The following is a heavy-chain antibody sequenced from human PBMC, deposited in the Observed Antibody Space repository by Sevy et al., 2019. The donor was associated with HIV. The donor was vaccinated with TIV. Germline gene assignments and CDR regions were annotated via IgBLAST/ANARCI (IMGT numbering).Heavy chain of an antibody. D-gene: IGHD3-22*01. V-gene: IGHV3-73*01. Sequence: GGSLRLSCAASGFTFSGSAMHWVRQASGKGLEWVGRIRSKANSYATAYAASVKGRFTISRDDSKNMAYLQMNSLKTEDTAVYYCTRRSNYYDSSGYLTYYFDYWGQGTLVTVSS. J-gene: IGHJ4*02. CDR2: IRSKANSYAT. CDR1: GFTFSGSA. CDR3: TRRSNYYDSSGYLTYYFDY.